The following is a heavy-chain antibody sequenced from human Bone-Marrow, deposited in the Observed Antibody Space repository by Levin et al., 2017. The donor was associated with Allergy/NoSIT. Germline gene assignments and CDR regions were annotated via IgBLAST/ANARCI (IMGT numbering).Heavy chain of an antibody. CDR1: GFIFSSYA. Sequence: GGSLRLSCAASGFIFSSYAMSWVRQAPGKGLVWVSGISDSGGNTYYADSVKGRFTISRDNSKNTLYLQMNSLRAEDTAIYYCAKEGLYGDYGDYWGQGTLVTVSS. V-gene: IGHV3-23*01. CDR3: AKEGLYGDYGDY. D-gene: IGHD4-17*01. CDR2: ISDSGGNT. J-gene: IGHJ4*02.